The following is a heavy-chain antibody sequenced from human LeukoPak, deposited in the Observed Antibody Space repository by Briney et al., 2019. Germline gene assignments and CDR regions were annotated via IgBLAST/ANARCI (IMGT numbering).Heavy chain of an antibody. CDR1: GFTFSSYA. D-gene: IGHD6-6*01. V-gene: IGHV3-30*02. CDR2: IRYDGSNK. CDR3: AKDRRGIAARRPDY. Sequence: GRSLRLSCAASGFTFSSYAMHWVRQAPGKGLEWVAFIRYDGSNKYYADSVKGRFTISRDNSKNTLYLQMNSLRAEDTAVYYCAKDRRGIAARRPDYWGQGTLVTVSS. J-gene: IGHJ4*02.